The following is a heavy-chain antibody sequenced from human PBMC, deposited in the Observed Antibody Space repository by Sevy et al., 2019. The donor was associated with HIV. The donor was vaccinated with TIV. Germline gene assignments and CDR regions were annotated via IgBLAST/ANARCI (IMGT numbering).Heavy chain of an antibody. J-gene: IGHJ6*02. CDR2: IIPILGTA. V-gene: IGHV1-69*13. D-gene: IGHD2-2*01. Sequence: ASVKVSCKASGGTFSSYAISWVRQAPGQGLEWMGGIIPILGTANYAQKVQGRVTITADESTSTAYMELSSLRSEDTAVYYCAEDSGSSTNSINYYYYGMDVWGQGTTVTVSS. CDR3: AEDSGSSTNSINYYYYGMDV. CDR1: GGTFSSYA.